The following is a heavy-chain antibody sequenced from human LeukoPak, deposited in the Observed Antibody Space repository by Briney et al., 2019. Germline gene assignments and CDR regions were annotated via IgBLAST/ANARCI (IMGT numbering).Heavy chain of an antibody. CDR1: GASISSGSYY. Sequence: KPSETLSLTCTVSGASISSGSYYWGWIRQPPGKGLEWIGRMFSTGTTNYNPSLKSRVTISIDTSKNHFSLGLSSVTAADTAMYYCARSFGTSWYRFDYWGQGTLVTVSS. CDR3: ARSFGTSWYRFDY. V-gene: IGHV4-61*02. CDR2: MFSTGTT. J-gene: IGHJ4*02. D-gene: IGHD6-13*01.